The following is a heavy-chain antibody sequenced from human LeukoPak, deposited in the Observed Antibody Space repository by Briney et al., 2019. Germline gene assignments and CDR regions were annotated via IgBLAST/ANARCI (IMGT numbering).Heavy chain of an antibody. Sequence: SETLSLTCTVSGGSISSSSYYWGWIRQPPGKGLEWIGYIYYSGSTNYNPSLKSRVTISVDTSKNQFSLKLSSVTAADTAVYYCAREGGSYYFDHWGQGTLVTVSS. D-gene: IGHD1-26*01. J-gene: IGHJ4*02. CDR2: IYYSGST. CDR3: AREGGSYYFDH. V-gene: IGHV4-61*01. CDR1: GGSISSSSYY.